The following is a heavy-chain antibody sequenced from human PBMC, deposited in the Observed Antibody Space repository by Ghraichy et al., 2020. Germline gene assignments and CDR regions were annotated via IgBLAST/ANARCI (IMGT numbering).Heavy chain of an antibody. V-gene: IGHV1-69*13. CDR3: ARDDFGVAAGYDSSGYHDY. CDR1: GGTFSSYA. CDR2: IIPIFGTA. D-gene: IGHD3-22*01. J-gene: IGHJ4*02. Sequence: SVKVSCKASGGTFSSYAISWVRQAPGQGLEWMGGIIPIFGTANYAQKFQGRVTITADESTSTAYMELSSLRSEDTAVYYCARDDFGVAAGYDSSGYHDYWGQGTLVTVSS.